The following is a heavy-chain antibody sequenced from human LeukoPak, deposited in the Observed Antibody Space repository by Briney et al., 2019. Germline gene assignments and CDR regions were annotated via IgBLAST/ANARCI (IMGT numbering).Heavy chain of an antibody. CDR1: GYTFTGYY. V-gene: IGHV1-2*02. J-gene: IGHJ4*02. CDR3: ARAYGTGTYYFDY. D-gene: IGHD3-10*01. Sequence: ASVKVSCKASGYTFTGYYMHWVRQAPGQGLEWMGWINPNSGGTNYAQKFQGRVTMTRDTSISTAYMELSRLRSDDTAVYYCARAYGTGTYYFDYWGQGTLVPVSS. CDR2: INPNSGGT.